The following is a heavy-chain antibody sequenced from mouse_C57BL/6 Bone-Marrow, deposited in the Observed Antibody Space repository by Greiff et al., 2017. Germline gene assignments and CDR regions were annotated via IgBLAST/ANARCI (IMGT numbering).Heavy chain of an antibody. CDR2: INPNNGGT. V-gene: IGHV1-26*01. Sequence: EVQLQQSGPELVKPGASVKISCKASGYTFTDYYMNWVKQSHGKSLEWIGDINPNNGGTSYNQKFKGKATLTVDKSSSTAYMELRSLTSEDSAVYYCARGVGKNLLLRLEDWGTGTTVTVSS. J-gene: IGHJ1*03. CDR1: GYTFTDYY. D-gene: IGHD1-1*01. CDR3: ARGVGKNLLLRLED.